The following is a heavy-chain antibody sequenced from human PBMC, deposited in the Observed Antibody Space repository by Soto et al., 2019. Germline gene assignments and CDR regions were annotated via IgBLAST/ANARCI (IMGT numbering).Heavy chain of an antibody. D-gene: IGHD6-13*01. CDR2: IYYSGSA. CDR1: GGSISSYY. Sequence: PSETLSLTCTVSGGSISSYYWSWIRQPPGKGLEWIVYIYYSGSANYNPSLKSRVTISVETSKKQFYLKLSSVTAADTAVYYCERDQYSRYRSRWDYLDXWGQGTRVTVSX. CDR3: ERDQYSRYRSRWDYLDX. V-gene: IGHV4-59*01. J-gene: IGHJ4*02.